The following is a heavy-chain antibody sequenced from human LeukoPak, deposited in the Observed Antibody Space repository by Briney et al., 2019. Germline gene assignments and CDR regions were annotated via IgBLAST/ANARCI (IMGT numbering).Heavy chain of an antibody. V-gene: IGHV4-59*02. J-gene: IGHJ4*02. D-gene: IGHD5-12*01. Sequence: SETLSLTCTVSGVSVTQDYWSWIRQTPEKGLEWIAYIQYSGYTFYNPSLKSRVTISLDTSKNQFSLKLASVTAADTAVYYCARGGSQIDFWGQGALVTVSS. CDR1: GVSVTQDY. CDR3: ARGGSQIDF. CDR2: IQYSGYT.